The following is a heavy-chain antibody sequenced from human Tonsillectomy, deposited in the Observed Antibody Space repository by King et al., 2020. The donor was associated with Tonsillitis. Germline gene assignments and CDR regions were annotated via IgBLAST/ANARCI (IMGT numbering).Heavy chain of an antibody. CDR2: ISTSSSTL. CDR3: ARRDYYFWSAFDY. D-gene: IGHD3-3*01. Sequence: VQLVESGGGLVQPGGSLRLSCSASGFPFSYYNMNWVRQAPGKGLEWVSYISTSSSTLYYADSVKGRFTISRDNVKNSLYLQMNSLRADDTAVYYCARRDYYFWSAFDYWGQGTLVSVSS. V-gene: IGHV3-48*01. CDR1: GFPFSYYN. J-gene: IGHJ4*02.